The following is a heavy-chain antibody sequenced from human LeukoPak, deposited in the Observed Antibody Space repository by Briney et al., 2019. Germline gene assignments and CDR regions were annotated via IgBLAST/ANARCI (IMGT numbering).Heavy chain of an antibody. CDR3: ARVVLRYFDWLLEIDY. Sequence: WASVKVSCKASGYTFTSYGISWVRQAPGQGLEWMGWISAYNGNTNYAQKLQGRVTMTTDTSTSTAYMELRSLRSDDTAVYYCARVVLRYFDWLLEIDYWGQGTLVTVSS. J-gene: IGHJ4*02. CDR1: GYTFTSYG. D-gene: IGHD3-9*01. V-gene: IGHV1-18*01. CDR2: ISAYNGNT.